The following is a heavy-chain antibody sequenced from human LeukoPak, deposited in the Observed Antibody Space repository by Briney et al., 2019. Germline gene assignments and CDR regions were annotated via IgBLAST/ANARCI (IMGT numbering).Heavy chain of an antibody. CDR1: GFTSSDYW. V-gene: IGHV3-74*01. D-gene: IGHD5-24*01. Sequence: GGSLRLSCAVSGFTSSDYWMHWVRQAPGKGLVWVSRFKNDGSSATYADSVKGRFTISRDEAKNTLYLQMNSLRVEDTAVYYCAKLTRVGYNSYVYWGQGTLVTVSS. CDR2: FKNDGSSA. J-gene: IGHJ1*01. CDR3: AKLTRVGYNSYVY.